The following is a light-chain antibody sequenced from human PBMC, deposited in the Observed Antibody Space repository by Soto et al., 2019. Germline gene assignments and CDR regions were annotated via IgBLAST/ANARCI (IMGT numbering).Light chain of an antibody. Sequence: EIVLTQSPATLSLSPGERATLSCRASQSVSSALAWYQQKPGQAPRLLIYDTSNRATGIPARFSGSGSGRDFTLTISSPEPEDFAVYYCQHRNMWPPFTSGTGSKVDIK. CDR1: QSVSSA. CDR2: DTS. V-gene: IGKV3-11*02. J-gene: IGKJ3*01. CDR3: QHRNMWPPFT.